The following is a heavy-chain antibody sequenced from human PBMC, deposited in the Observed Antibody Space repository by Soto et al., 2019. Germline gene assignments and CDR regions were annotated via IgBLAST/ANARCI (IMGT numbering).Heavy chain of an antibody. CDR3: AKAIHYGSGSYYSSHYYYYGMDV. D-gene: IGHD3-10*01. CDR2: ISYDGSNK. Sequence: QVQLVESGGGVVQPGRSLRLSCAASGFTFSSYGMHWVRQAPGKGLEWVAVISYDGSNKYYADSVKGRFTISRDKSKNTLYLQMNSLRGEDTAVYYCAKAIHYGSGSYYSSHYYYYGMDVWGQGTTVTVSS. J-gene: IGHJ6*02. CDR1: GFTFSSYG. V-gene: IGHV3-30*18.